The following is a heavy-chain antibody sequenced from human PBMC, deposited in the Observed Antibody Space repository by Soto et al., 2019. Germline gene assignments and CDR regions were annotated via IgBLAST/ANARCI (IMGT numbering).Heavy chain of an antibody. CDR2: IATDGSRK. D-gene: IGHD4-17*01. V-gene: IGHV3-7*03. CDR3: GRVPLDGNYANGVDV. Sequence: GGSLRLSCAASGFNFNTYWMYWVRQAPGKGLEWVANIATDGSRKNYVDSVKGRFIISRDNAKNSLFLQMNSLRAEDTAVYYCGRVPLDGNYANGVDVWGQGTTVTVSS. J-gene: IGHJ6*02. CDR1: GFNFNTYW.